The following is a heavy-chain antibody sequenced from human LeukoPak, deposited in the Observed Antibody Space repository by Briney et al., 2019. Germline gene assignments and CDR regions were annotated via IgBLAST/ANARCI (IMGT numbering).Heavy chain of an antibody. Sequence: SETLSHTCSVSGGSISSGDSYWSWIRQPPGKGLEWIGYIYYSGKTFYNASLQSRVTISIDTSKNQFSLKLSSVTASDTAVYYCARDRITMVRGVLYYYYGLDVWGQGTTVTVSS. V-gene: IGHV4-30-4*01. CDR2: IYYSGKT. J-gene: IGHJ6*02. CDR3: ARDRITMVRGVLYYYYGLDV. CDR1: GGSISSGDSY. D-gene: IGHD3-10*01.